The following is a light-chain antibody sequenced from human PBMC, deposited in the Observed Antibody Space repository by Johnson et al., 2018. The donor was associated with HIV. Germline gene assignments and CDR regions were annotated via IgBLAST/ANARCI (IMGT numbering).Light chain of an antibody. CDR1: GSNIGNNY. CDR2: DNN. J-gene: IGLJ1*01. V-gene: IGLV1-51*01. Sequence: HSVLTQPPSVSAAPGQKVTISCSGSGSNIGNNYVSWYQQLPGTAPKLLIYDNNKRPSGIPDRFSGSKSGKSATLGITGLQTGDEADYYCGTWDNSLSTGVFGTGTQVTVL. CDR3: GTWDNSLSTGV.